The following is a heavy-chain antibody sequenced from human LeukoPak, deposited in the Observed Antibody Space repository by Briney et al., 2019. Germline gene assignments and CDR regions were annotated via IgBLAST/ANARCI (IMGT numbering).Heavy chain of an antibody. CDR1: GGSISRYY. CDR2: IYYSGST. J-gene: IGHJ4*02. V-gene: IGHV4-59*01. Sequence: SETLSLTHTVSGGSISRYYWSWIRQPPPKGLEWIGYIYYSGSTNYNPSLKSRVTISVDTSKNQFSLKLSSVTAADTAVYYCARSYGGNSAFDYWGQGTLVTVSS. CDR3: ARSYGGNSAFDY. D-gene: IGHD4-23*01.